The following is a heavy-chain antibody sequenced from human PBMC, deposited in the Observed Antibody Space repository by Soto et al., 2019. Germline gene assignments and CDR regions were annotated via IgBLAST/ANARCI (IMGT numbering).Heavy chain of an antibody. CDR3: AKVRAAAGTTPSLGYYGVDV. CDR2: ISGSGGST. D-gene: IGHD6-13*01. Sequence: GGSLRLSCAASGFTFSSYAMSWVRQAPGKGLEWVSAISGSGGSTYYADSVKGRFTISRDNSKNTLYLQMNSLRAEDTAVYYCAKVRAAAGTTPSLGYYGVDVWGQGTTVTVSS. V-gene: IGHV3-23*01. CDR1: GFTFSSYA. J-gene: IGHJ6*02.